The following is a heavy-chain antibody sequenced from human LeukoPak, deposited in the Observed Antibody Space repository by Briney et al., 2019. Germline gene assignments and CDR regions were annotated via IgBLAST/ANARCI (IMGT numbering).Heavy chain of an antibody. J-gene: IGHJ4*02. CDR3: ARAWDGYNVLDY. CDR1: GGSFSTYY. CDR2: IHYSGRT. V-gene: IGHV4-59*01. Sequence: SETLSLTCAVYGGSFSTYYWSWIRQPPGKGLEWIGYIHYSGRTNYNPSLKSRDTISVDTSKDQFSLKLSSVTAADTAVYFCARAWDGYNVLDYWGQGTLVTVSS. D-gene: IGHD5-24*01.